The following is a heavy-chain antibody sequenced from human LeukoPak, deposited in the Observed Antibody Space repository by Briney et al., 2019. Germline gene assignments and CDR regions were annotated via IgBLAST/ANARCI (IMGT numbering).Heavy chain of an antibody. Sequence: GGSLRLSCAASGFTFSNYWMTWVRQAPGKGLEWVANIRRDGNEKHYVESMEGRFIITRDNAKNSLYLEMDSLRVEDTAVHFCARHRDSDISGSSAGLDYWGQGTLVTVSS. D-gene: IGHD3-22*01. J-gene: IGHJ4*02. V-gene: IGHV3-7*01. CDR1: GFTFSNYW. CDR3: ARHRDSDISGSSAGLDY. CDR2: IRRDGNEK.